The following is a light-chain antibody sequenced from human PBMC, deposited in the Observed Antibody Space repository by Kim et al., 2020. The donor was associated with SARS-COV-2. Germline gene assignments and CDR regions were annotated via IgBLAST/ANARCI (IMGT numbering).Light chain of an antibody. CDR3: QQYDNLPLT. J-gene: IGKJ4*01. CDR1: QDISNY. CDR2: DAS. V-gene: IGKV1-33*01. Sequence: DIQMTQSPSSLSASVGDRVTITCQASQDISNYLNWYQQKPGKVPKLLIYDASNLETGVPSRFSGSGSGTDFTFTISSLQPEDIATYYCQQYDNLPLTFGGGTKVDIK.